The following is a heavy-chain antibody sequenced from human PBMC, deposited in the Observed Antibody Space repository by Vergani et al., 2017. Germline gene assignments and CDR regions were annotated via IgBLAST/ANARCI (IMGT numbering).Heavy chain of an antibody. J-gene: IGHJ4*02. CDR2: IIPIFGTA. D-gene: IGHD6-13*01. V-gene: IGHV1-69*01. Sequence: QVQLVQSGAEVKKPGSSVKVSCKASGGTFSSYAISWVRQAPGQGLEWMEGIIPIFGTANYAQKFQGRVTITADESTSTAYMELSSLRSEDTAVYYCARVIGAAGTGLWGFSDYWGQGTLVTVSS. CDR1: GGTFSSYA. CDR3: ARVIGAAGTGLWGFSDY.